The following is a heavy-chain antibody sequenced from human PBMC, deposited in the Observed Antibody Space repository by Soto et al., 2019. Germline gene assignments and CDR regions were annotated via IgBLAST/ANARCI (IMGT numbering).Heavy chain of an antibody. CDR2: IRSKPNNYAT. CDR3: SRQASDFWSGKPQYYMDV. Sequence: EVQLVESGGGLVQPGGSLKLSCAASGFTFSGSAMHWVRQASGKGLEWGGRIRSKPNNYATAYGASVKGRFTIYRDDSKNTASLQMNSLNTEDTAVYYCSRQASDFWSGKPQYYMDVWGKGTTVTVSS. CDR1: GFTFSGSA. D-gene: IGHD3-3*01. J-gene: IGHJ6*03. V-gene: IGHV3-73*01.